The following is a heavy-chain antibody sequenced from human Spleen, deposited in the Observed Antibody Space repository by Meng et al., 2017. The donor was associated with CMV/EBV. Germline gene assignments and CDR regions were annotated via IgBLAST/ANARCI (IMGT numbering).Heavy chain of an antibody. CDR3: ARINMVRGVRERGFDI. J-gene: IGHJ4*02. CDR1: GFSFSGYS. Sequence: SGFSFSGYSMNWVRQAPGKGLEWVSSISASGSYIYYADSLKGRFTISRDNAKNSLYLQMKSLRAEDTAVYYCARINMVRGVRERGFDIWGQGTLVTLSS. V-gene: IGHV3-21*01. D-gene: IGHD3-10*01. CDR2: ISASGSYI.